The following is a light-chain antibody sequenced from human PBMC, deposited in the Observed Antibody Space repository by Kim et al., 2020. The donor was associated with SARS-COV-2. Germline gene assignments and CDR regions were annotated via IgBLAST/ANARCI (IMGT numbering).Light chain of an antibody. V-gene: IGLV1-40*01. CDR2: GNS. Sequence: VTISCTGSSSNIGAGYDVHWYQQLPGTAPKLLIYGNSNRHSGVPDRFSGSKSGTAASLAITGLQAEDEADYYCQSYDSSLSGLYVFGTGTKVTVL. J-gene: IGLJ1*01. CDR1: SSNIGAGYD. CDR3: QSYDSSLSGLYV.